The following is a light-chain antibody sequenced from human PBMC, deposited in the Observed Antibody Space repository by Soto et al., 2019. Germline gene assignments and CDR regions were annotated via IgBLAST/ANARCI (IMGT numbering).Light chain of an antibody. Sequence: EIEMTQSPATLSVSPGERATLSCRASQSISSNLAWYQHKPGKAPRLLIYGASSRATGIPARFSGSGTGTEFTLTISSLQFEDFAVYSCQQYNNWPLWTFGQGTKVEI. V-gene: IGKV3-15*01. CDR2: GAS. CDR3: QQYNNWPLWT. CDR1: QSISSN. J-gene: IGKJ1*01.